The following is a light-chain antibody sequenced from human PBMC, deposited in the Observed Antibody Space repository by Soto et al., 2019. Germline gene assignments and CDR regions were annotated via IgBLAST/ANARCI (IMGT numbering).Light chain of an antibody. Sequence: QSALTQPRSVSGSPGQSVTISCTGTSSDVGDYNYVSWYQQHPGKPPKLMIYDVTKRPSGVPDRFSGSKSGNTASLTISGLQAEDEADYYCCSYAGGYTNLFGAGTKLTVL. V-gene: IGLV2-11*01. CDR1: SSDVGDYNY. J-gene: IGLJ2*01. CDR3: CSYAGGYTNL. CDR2: DVT.